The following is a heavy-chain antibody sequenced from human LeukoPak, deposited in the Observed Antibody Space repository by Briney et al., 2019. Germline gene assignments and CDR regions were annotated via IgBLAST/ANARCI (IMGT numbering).Heavy chain of an antibody. V-gene: IGHV4-59*01. CDR3: ARDRWGSSGHFDY. D-gene: IGHD3-22*01. Sequence: PSETLSLTCIVSGGSISGYYWSWIRQPPGKGLEWIGYMYNSGSINYNPSLKSRVTISVDTSNNQFSLKLSAVTAADTAVYYCARDRWGSSGHFDYWGQGTLVTVSS. CDR2: MYNSGSI. CDR1: GGSISGYY. J-gene: IGHJ4*02.